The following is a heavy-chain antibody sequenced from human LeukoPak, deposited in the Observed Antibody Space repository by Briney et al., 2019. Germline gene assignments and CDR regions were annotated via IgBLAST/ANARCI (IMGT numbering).Heavy chain of an antibody. CDR1: GYTFTGYY. V-gene: IGHV1-2*06. Sequence: ASVKVSCKASGYTFTGYYMHWVRQAPGQGLEWMGRINPNSGGTNYAQKFQGRVTMTRDTSISTAYMELSRLGSDDTAVYYCASGVQDYYDSSGYYFGLDYYYYGMDVWGQGTTVTVSS. CDR3: ASGVQDYYDSSGYYFGLDYYYYGMDV. CDR2: INPNSGGT. J-gene: IGHJ6*02. D-gene: IGHD3-22*01.